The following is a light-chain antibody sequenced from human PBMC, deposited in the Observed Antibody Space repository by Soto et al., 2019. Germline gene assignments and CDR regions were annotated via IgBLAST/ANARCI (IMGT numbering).Light chain of an antibody. J-gene: IGKJ5*01. V-gene: IGKV1-39*01. CDR3: QQSDSTPTT. Sequence: DIQMTQSPSSLSASVGDRVTITCRASQSISSYLNWYQQKPGKAPKLLIYAASSLQSGVPSRFSGSGSGTDFTLTISSLQPEDFATYYCQQSDSTPTTFGHGTRLEIK. CDR1: QSISSY. CDR2: AAS.